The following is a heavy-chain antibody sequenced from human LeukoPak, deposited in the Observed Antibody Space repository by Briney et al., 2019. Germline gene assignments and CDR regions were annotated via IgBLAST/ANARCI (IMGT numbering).Heavy chain of an antibody. J-gene: IGHJ6*03. CDR3: ARVEYDSSTYYYYMDV. CDR1: GGTFSSYA. V-gene: IGHV1-69*06. Sequence: GASVKVSCKASGGTFSSYAISWVRQAPGQGLEWMGGIIPIFGTANYAQKFQGRVTITADKSTSTAYMELSSLRSEDTAVYYCARVEYDSSTYYYYMDVWGKGTTVTVSS. CDR2: IIPIFGTA. D-gene: IGHD3-22*01.